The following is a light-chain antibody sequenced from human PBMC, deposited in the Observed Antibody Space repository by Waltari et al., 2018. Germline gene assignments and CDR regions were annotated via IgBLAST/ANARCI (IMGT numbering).Light chain of an antibody. J-gene: IGLJ3*02. CDR1: SHDAGRHNY. CDR3: SSYTSSRTRV. Sequence: QSALTQPASVSGSPGQSVTISCTGTSHDAGRHNYVPWYQHHHGKAPKLMIYDVSNRPSGVSNRFSGSKSANTASLTISGLQAEDEADYYCSSYTSSRTRVFGGGTKLTVL. CDR2: DVS. V-gene: IGLV2-14*03.